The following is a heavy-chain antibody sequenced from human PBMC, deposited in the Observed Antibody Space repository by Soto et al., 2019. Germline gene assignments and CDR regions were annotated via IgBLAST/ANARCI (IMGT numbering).Heavy chain of an antibody. CDR2: ISTYNNYT. CDR1: GYTFTAYA. V-gene: IGHV1-18*01. J-gene: IGHJ4*02. D-gene: IGHD6-6*01. CDR3: AREYSSSSFGS. Sequence: ASVKVSCKTSGYTFTAYAVSWVRQAPGQGLEWMGTISTYNNYTNYAQSLQGRLSMTADTSSSTAYMELRSLSADDTAVYYCAREYSSSSFGSWGQGTLVTGSS.